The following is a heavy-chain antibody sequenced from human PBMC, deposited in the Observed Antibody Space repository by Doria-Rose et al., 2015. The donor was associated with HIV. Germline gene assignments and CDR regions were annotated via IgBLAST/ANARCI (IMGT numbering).Heavy chain of an antibody. CDR1: GVSLSSPGMG. J-gene: IGHJ4*02. CDR3: ARIKSSRWYHKYYFDF. V-gene: IGHV2-26*01. CDR2: IFADDAR. D-gene: IGHD6-13*01. Sequence: ESGPVLVKPTETLTLTCTVSGVSLSSPGMGVSWIRQPPGKALELPANIFADDARSYKTSLKSRLTISRGTSKSQVVLTMTDMDPVDTATYYCARIKSSRWYHKYYFDFWGQGTLVIVSA.